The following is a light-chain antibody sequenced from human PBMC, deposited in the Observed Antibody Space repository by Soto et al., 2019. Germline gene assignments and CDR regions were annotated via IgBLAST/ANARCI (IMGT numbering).Light chain of an antibody. CDR2: DAS. Sequence: DIQMTQSPSTLSASIGARVTITCRASQSIVSWLSWYQQKPGKATKFLIYDASSLESGVPSRFSGSGSGTEFTLTISSLQPDDVATYYCQQYNTYWTFGQGTKVDI. CDR1: QSIVSW. V-gene: IGKV1-5*01. J-gene: IGKJ1*01. CDR3: QQYNTYWT.